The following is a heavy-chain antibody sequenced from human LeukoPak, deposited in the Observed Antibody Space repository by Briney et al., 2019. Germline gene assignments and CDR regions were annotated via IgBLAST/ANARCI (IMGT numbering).Heavy chain of an antibody. Sequence: PGGSLRLSCAASGFTFSNNWMHWVRQAPGKGLVWVSRIHSDGSSTTSADSVKGRFTISRDNAENTLYLQMNSLRAEDTAVYFCARGNAHAFDIWGQGTMVTVSS. V-gene: IGHV3-74*01. J-gene: IGHJ3*02. CDR1: GFTFSNNW. CDR3: ARGNAHAFDI. D-gene: IGHD1-1*01. CDR2: IHSDGSST.